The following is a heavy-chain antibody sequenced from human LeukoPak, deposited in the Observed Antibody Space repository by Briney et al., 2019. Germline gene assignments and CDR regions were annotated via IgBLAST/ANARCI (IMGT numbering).Heavy chain of an antibody. CDR3: ARDRGGSGWYDY. D-gene: IGHD6-19*01. CDR2: ISSSGSYI. Sequence: GGSLRLSCAASGFTFSSYSMNWVRQAPGKGLEWVSSISSSGSYIYYADSVKGRFTISRDNAQNSLYLQMSSLRVEDTAVYYCARDRGGSGWYDYWGQGTLVSVSS. CDR1: GFTFSSYS. J-gene: IGHJ4*02. V-gene: IGHV3-21*01.